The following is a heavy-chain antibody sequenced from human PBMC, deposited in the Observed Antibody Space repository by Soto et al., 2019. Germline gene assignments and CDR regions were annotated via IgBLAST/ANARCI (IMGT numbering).Heavy chain of an antibody. CDR3: ARRRFYDILTGPSPVDY. CDR1: GYTFTSYG. V-gene: IGHV1-18*04. Sequence: ASVKVSCKASGYTFTSYGISWVRQAPGQGLEWMGWISAYNGNTNYAQKPQGRVTMTTDTSTSTAYMELRSLRSDDTAVYYCARRRFYDILTGPSPVDYWGQGTLVTVSS. J-gene: IGHJ4*02. D-gene: IGHD3-9*01. CDR2: ISAYNGNT.